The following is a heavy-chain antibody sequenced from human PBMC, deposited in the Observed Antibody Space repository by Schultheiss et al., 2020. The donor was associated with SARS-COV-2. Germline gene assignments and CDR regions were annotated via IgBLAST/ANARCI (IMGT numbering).Heavy chain of an antibody. CDR2: IYYSGST. Sequence: SETLSLTCTVSGGSVSSGSYYWSWIRQPPGKGLEWIGYIYYSGSTYYNPSLKSRVTISVDTSKNQFSLKLSSVTAADTAVYYCATTAVAHDYWGQGTLVTVSS. CDR3: ATTAVAHDY. D-gene: IGHD6-19*01. V-gene: IGHV4-61*01. J-gene: IGHJ4*02. CDR1: GGSVSSGSYY.